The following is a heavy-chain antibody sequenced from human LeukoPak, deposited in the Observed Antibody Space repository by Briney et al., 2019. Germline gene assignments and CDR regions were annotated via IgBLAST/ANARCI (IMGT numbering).Heavy chain of an antibody. CDR1: GYTFTSYY. D-gene: IGHD4-17*01. J-gene: IGHJ4*02. CDR3: ARQAVTTGWYFDY. V-gene: IGHV1-46*01. CDR2: FNPSDGRA. Sequence: GASVKVSFKASGYTFTSYYLHWVRQAPGQGLEWMGIFNPSDGRATYTQKFQGRVTMTRDTSTSTVYMDLSSLRSDDTAVYYCARQAVTTGWYFDYWGQGTLVAVSS.